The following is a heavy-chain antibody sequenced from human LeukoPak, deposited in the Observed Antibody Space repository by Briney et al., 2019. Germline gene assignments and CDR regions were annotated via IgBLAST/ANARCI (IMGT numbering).Heavy chain of an antibody. CDR3: ARVGTWCSGGSCYWWFDP. V-gene: IGHV1-2*06. D-gene: IGHD2-15*01. Sequence: ASVKVSCKASGYTFTGYYMHWVRQAPGQGLEWMGRINPNSGGTNYAQKFQGRVTMTRDTSISTACMELSRLRSDDTAVYYCARVGTWCSGGSCYWWFDPWGQGTLVTVSS. J-gene: IGHJ5*02. CDR2: INPNSGGT. CDR1: GYTFTGYY.